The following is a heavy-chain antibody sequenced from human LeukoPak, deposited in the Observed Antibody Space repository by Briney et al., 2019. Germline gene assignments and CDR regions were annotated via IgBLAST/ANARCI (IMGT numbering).Heavy chain of an antibody. CDR2: IIPIFGTA. Sequence: ASVKVSCKASGGTFSSYAISWVRQAPGQGLEWMGGIIPIFGTANYAQKLQGRVTMTTDTSTSTAYMELRSLRSDDTAVYYCARFRYSGSYADYWGQGTLVTVSS. V-gene: IGHV1-69*05. J-gene: IGHJ4*02. CDR3: ARFRYSGSYADY. D-gene: IGHD1-26*01. CDR1: GGTFSSYA.